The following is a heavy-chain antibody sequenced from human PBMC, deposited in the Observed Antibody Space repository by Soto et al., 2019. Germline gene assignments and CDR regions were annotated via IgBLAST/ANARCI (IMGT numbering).Heavy chain of an antibody. CDR3: ARAAIVVVIREGYDAFDI. J-gene: IGHJ3*02. D-gene: IGHD3-22*01. V-gene: IGHV3-48*02. Sequence: GGSLRLSCAASGFTFSSYSMNWVRQAPGKGLEWVSYISSSSSTIYYADSVKGRFTISRDNAKNSLYLQMNSLRDEDTAVYYCARAAIVVVIREGYDAFDIWGQGTMVTVSS. CDR1: GFTFSSYS. CDR2: ISSSSSTI.